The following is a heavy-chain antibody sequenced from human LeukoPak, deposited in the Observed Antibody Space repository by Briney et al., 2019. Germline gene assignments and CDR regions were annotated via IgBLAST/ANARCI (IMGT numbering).Heavy chain of an antibody. Sequence: GSLRLSCAASGFGFTAAWMSWVRQAPGKGPEWVGRIKSKGGGETTDYAAPVKGRFTISRDDSKNTLYLQMGGLKTEDTAVYYCAWQTKFDFWRMDYWGLGTLVTVSS. J-gene: IGHJ4*02. CDR3: AWQTKFDFWRMDY. CDR2: IKSKGGGETT. D-gene: IGHD3-3*01. V-gene: IGHV3-15*01. CDR1: GFGFTAAW.